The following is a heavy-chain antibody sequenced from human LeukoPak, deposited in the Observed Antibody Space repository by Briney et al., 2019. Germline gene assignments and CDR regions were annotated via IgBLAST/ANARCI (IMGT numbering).Heavy chain of an antibody. J-gene: IGHJ3*02. CDR2: ISHSGST. CDR1: GGSFSGYY. D-gene: IGHD2-2*01. CDR3: ARELVVPAAMSLCAFDI. V-gene: IGHV4-34*01. Sequence: SETLSLTCAVYGGSFSGYYWSWIRQPPGKGLEWIGEISHSGSTNYNPSLKSRVTISVDTSKNQFSLKLSSVTAADTAVYYCARELVVPAAMSLCAFDIWGQGTMVTVSS.